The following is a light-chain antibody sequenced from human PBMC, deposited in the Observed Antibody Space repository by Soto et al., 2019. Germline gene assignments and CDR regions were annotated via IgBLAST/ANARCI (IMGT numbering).Light chain of an antibody. CDR2: AAS. CDR1: QSVSSY. Sequence: EIVLTQSPATLSLSPGERATLSCRASQSVSSYLAWYQQKPGQAPRLLIFAASSRATGIPDRFSGSGSGTDFTLTISRLEPEDFAVYYCQQYGGLPRTFGQGTKVEI. V-gene: IGKV3-20*01. J-gene: IGKJ1*01. CDR3: QQYGGLPRT.